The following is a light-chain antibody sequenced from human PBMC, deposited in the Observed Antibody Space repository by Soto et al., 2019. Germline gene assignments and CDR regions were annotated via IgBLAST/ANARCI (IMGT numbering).Light chain of an antibody. J-gene: IGKJ1*01. CDR2: GAS. CDR3: QHYNTWPWT. Sequence: EVVMTQSPATLSVSPGESATLSCRASHSVSSSLAWYQQKPGQTPRLLIYGASTRDTGVPARFSGSGSGTEFTLTIGSLQSEDSAVYYCQHYNTWPWTFGQGTKVDIK. V-gene: IGKV3-15*01. CDR1: HSVSSS.